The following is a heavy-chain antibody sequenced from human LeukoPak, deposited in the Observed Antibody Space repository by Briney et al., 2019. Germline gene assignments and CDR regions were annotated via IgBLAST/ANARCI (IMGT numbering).Heavy chain of an antibody. CDR2: ISYDGSNK. Sequence: GRSLRLSCAASGFTFSSYGMHWVRQAPGKGLEWVAVISYDGSNKYYADSVKGRFTISRDNSKNTLYLQMNSLRAEDTAVYYCARDMPLPDYWGQGTLVTVSS. CDR1: GFTFSSYG. CDR3: ARDMPLPDY. V-gene: IGHV3-30*03. J-gene: IGHJ4*02. D-gene: IGHD2-2*01.